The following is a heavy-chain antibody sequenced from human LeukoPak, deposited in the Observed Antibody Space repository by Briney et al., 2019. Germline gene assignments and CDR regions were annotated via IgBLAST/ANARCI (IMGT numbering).Heavy chain of an antibody. CDR1: GFTFSSYS. Sequence: GGSLRLSCAASGFTFSSYSMNWVRQAPGKGLEWVSSISSSSSYTYYADSVKGRFTISRDNAKNSLYLQMNSLRAEDTAVYYCARDIPYYYDSSGYNFDYWGQGTLVTVSS. D-gene: IGHD3-22*01. CDR3: ARDIPYYYDSSGYNFDY. CDR2: ISSSSSYT. J-gene: IGHJ4*02. V-gene: IGHV3-21*01.